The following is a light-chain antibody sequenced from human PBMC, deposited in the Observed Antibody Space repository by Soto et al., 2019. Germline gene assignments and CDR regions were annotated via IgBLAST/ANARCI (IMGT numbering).Light chain of an antibody. V-gene: IGKV3-11*01. J-gene: IGKJ1*01. CDR1: QSVTRY. CDR3: QQRSDWPT. Sequence: IVLTQSPATLSLTRGERATLSCRASQSVTRYLAWYQQKPGQTPRLLIYDASKRATGIPARFSGSGSGTDFILTISSLEPEDFAVYYCQQRSDWPTFGQGTKVEI. CDR2: DAS.